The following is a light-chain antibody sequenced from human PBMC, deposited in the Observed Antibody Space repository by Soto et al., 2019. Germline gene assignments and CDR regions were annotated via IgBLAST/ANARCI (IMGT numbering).Light chain of an antibody. Sequence: DIQLTQSPSFLSASIGDRVTISCRATQAMSTYLARYQQKPGKSPKLLIYSASTLQRGVPSRFSGSGSGTWFTLTISSLQPEDFATYYCQQLKSYPLTFGGGTKVESK. V-gene: IGKV1-9*01. CDR1: QAMSTY. J-gene: IGKJ4*01. CDR3: QQLKSYPLT. CDR2: SAS.